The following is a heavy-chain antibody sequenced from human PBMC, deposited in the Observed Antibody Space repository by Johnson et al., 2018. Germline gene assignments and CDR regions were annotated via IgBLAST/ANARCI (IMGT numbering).Heavy chain of an antibody. J-gene: IGHJ6*03. V-gene: IGHV3-66*02. CDR2: IYSGGST. Sequence: VQLVESGGGLVQPRGSLRLSCAASGFTVSSNYMSWVRPAPGKGLEFVSVIYSGGSTYYADSVKGRFTISRDNPKNTLYLQMNSLATDDTAVYFCARVQPYLRYYYHYMDVWGQGTAVTVSS. CDR1: GFTVSSNY. CDR3: ARVQPYLRYYYHYMDV. D-gene: IGHD4-17*01.